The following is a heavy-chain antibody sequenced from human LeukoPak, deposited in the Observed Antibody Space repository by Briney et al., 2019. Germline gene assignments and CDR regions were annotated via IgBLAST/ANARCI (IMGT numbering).Heavy chain of an antibody. Sequence: SVKVSCKASGGTFSSDAISWVRQAPGQGLEWMGRIIPLLGITNYVQKFQGRVTITADKSTTTVYMELSSLRSEDTAVYYCARAGAGDIVAVPVIMGHYHYYSGMDVWGQGTTVTVSS. CDR3: ARAGAGDIVAVPVIMGHYHYYSGMDV. CDR2: IIPLLGIT. J-gene: IGHJ6*02. D-gene: IGHD2-2*01. V-gene: IGHV1-69*04. CDR1: GGTFSSDA.